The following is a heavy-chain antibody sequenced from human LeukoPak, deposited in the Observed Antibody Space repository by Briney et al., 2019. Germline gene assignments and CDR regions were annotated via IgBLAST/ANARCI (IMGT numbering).Heavy chain of an antibody. V-gene: IGHV3-74*01. CDR2: ISGDASSI. Sequence: GGSLRLSCAASGFTFRRYWMHGVRLGPGKGLVWVSRISGDASSITYADSVKGRFTISRDNAKNTLYLQMNSLRAEDTAVYFCTRRGWDLGYFDYWGQGTLVTVSS. CDR3: TRRGWDLGYFDY. CDR1: GFTFRRYW. D-gene: IGHD6-19*01. J-gene: IGHJ4*02.